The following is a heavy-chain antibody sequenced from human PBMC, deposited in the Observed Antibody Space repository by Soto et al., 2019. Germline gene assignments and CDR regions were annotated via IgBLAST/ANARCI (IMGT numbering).Heavy chain of an antibody. CDR1: GFTFSSYW. D-gene: IGHD3-22*01. CDR2: INSDGSST. Sequence: PGGSLRLSCAASGFTFSSYWMHWVRQAPGKGLVWVSRINSDGSSTSYADSVKGRFTISRDNAKNTLYLQMNSLRAEDTAVYYCARAYYDRKFDPWGQGTLVTVSS. CDR3: ARAYYDRKFDP. J-gene: IGHJ5*02. V-gene: IGHV3-74*01.